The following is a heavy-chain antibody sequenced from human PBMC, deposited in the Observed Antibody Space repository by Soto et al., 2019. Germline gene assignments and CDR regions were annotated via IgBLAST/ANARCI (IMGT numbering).Heavy chain of an antibody. V-gene: IGHV4-39*01. D-gene: IGHD3-3*01. CDR3: ATADGFGVVTPFFEY. CDR2: SFYRGST. CDR1: GASISSRSHY. J-gene: IGHJ4*02. Sequence: QLQLQESGPGLVKPSETLSLTCTVSGASISSRSHYWGWIRQSPGKHLEWIGSSFYRGSTHYNPSLKTRVTISVDTSKNPVSLKVYSVTAADTAVYYCATADGFGVVTPFFEYWGQGILVTVSS.